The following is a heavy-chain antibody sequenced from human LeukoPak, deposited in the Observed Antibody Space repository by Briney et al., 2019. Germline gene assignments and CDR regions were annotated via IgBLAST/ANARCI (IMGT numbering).Heavy chain of an antibody. J-gene: IGHJ4*02. CDR1: GGSFSGYY. Sequence: SETLSLTCAVYGGSFSGYYWSWIRRPPGKGLEWIGEINHSGSTNYNPSLKSRVTISVDTSKNQFSLKLSSVTAADTAVYYCASAYSSSSFADYWGQGTLVTVSS. V-gene: IGHV4-34*01. CDR2: INHSGST. CDR3: ASAYSSSSFADY. D-gene: IGHD6-6*01.